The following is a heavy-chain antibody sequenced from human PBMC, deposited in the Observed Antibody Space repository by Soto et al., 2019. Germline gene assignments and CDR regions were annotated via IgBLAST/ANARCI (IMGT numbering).Heavy chain of an antibody. Sequence: PSETLSLTCAVYGGSLSGYYWDFIRQPPGKGLEWIGEINHDASTNYNPSLKSRVTIFVDTSKNQFSLRLTSVTAADTGVYFCARSPRSPSRLDVHFYYYMDVWGKGTTVTVSS. CDR1: GGSLSGYY. D-gene: IGHD6-19*01. V-gene: IGHV4-34*01. J-gene: IGHJ6*03. CDR3: ARSPRSPSRLDVHFYYYMDV. CDR2: INHDAST.